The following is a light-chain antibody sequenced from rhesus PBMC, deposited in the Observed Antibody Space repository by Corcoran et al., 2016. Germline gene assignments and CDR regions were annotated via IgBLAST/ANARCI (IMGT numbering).Light chain of an antibody. CDR2: EVS. Sequence: DIVMTQTPLSLPVTPGEPASISCRSSQSLLDSEDGNTYLDWYLQKAGQSPQLLIYEVSNRASGVPERVSGSGSDTDFTRKISRVEAEDVGVYYCMQGIEFPWTFGQGTKVEIK. CDR3: MQGIEFPWT. CDR1: QSLLDSEDGNTY. J-gene: IGKJ1*01. V-gene: IGKV2-104*02.